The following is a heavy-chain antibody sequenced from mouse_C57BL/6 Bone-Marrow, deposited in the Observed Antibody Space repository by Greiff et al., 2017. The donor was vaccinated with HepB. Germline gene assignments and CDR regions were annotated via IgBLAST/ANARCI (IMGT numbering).Heavy chain of an antibody. D-gene: IGHD2-1*01. J-gene: IGHJ2*01. V-gene: IGHV5-4*01. Sequence: DVQLVESGGGLVKPGGSLKLSCAASGFTFSSYAMSWVRQTPEKRLEWVATISDGGSYTYYPDNVKGRFTISRDNAKNNLYLQMSHLKSEDTAMYYCAGYGNYVFDYWGQGTTLTVSS. CDR1: GFTFSSYA. CDR2: ISDGGSYT. CDR3: AGYGNYVFDY.